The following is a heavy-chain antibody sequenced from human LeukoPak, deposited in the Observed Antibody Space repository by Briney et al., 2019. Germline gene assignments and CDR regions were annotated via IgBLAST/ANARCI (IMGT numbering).Heavy chain of an antibody. Sequence: SETLSLTCTVSGGSISSYHWTWIRQPPGKGLEWIGSTYHSPSLKSRVTISVDTSKNQLSLRLSSVTAADTAVYYCARENYGSGPAYYGVDVWGQGTTVTVSS. D-gene: IGHD3-10*01. CDR3: ARENYGSGPAYYGVDV. CDR2: T. CDR1: GGSISSYH. J-gene: IGHJ6*02. V-gene: IGHV4-30-4*01.